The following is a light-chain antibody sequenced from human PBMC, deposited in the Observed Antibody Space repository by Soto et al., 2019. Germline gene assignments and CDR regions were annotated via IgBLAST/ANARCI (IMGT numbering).Light chain of an antibody. CDR1: QSISSY. CDR3: QQSVSSPFT. Sequence: EIVLTQSPATLSLSPGERATLSCRASQSISSYLAWYQQKPGQAPRLLIYDASNRATGIPARFSGSGSGTDFTLTISSLEPEDFATYYCQQSVSSPFTFGPGTKVDIK. V-gene: IGKV3-11*01. J-gene: IGKJ3*01. CDR2: DAS.